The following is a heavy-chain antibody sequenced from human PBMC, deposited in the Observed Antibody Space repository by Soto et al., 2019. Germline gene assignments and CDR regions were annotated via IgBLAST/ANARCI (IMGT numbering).Heavy chain of an antibody. D-gene: IGHD4-17*01. CDR3: ATAVHLGDYEES. J-gene: IGHJ4*02. Sequence: SDTLSLTCTVSGGSIGSFYWSWIRQSPGGTLEWIGYIYASRATTYNPSLRSRLTISIDTSKKEISLKLTSLTAADTAIYYCATAVHLGDYEESWGQGALVTVSS. V-gene: IGHV4-59*12. CDR1: GGSIGSFY. CDR2: IYASRAT.